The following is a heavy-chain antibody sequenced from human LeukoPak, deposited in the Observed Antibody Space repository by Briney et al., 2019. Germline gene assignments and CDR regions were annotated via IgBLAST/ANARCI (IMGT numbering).Heavy chain of an antibody. CDR2: ISGSGGST. CDR3: AKEELDIVVVPAASGY. V-gene: IGHV3-23*01. D-gene: IGHD2-2*01. CDR1: RFTFSSYG. Sequence: GGSLRLSCAASRFTFSSYGMSWVRQAPRKGLEWVSPISGSGGSTYYADSVKGRFTISRDNSKNTLYLQMNSLRAEDTAVYYCAKEELDIVVVPAASGYWGQGTLVTVSS. J-gene: IGHJ4*02.